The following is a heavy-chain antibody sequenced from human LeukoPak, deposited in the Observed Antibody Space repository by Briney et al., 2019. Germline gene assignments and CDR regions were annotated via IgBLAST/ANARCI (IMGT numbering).Heavy chain of an antibody. D-gene: IGHD6-19*01. CDR2: INPNSGGT. J-gene: IGHJ4*02. Sequence: AASVKVSCKASGYTFTNSYIHWVRQAPGQGLEWMGWINPNSGGTNYAQKFQGRVTMTRDTSISTAYMELSRLRSDDTAVYYCAREGYSSGWSLWGQGTLVTVSS. CDR1: GYTFTNSY. V-gene: IGHV1-2*02. CDR3: AREGYSSGWSL.